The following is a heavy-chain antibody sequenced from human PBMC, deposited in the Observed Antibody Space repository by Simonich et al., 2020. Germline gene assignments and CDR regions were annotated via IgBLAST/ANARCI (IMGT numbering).Heavy chain of an antibody. J-gene: IGHJ4*02. CDR3: ARGLIGGSYYY. CDR2: INHNGST. CDR1: GGSFSGYY. D-gene: IGHD1-26*01. Sequence: QVQLQQWGAGLLKPSETLSLTCAVYGGSFSGYYWSWIRQHPGKGLEWVWEINHNGSTNYNPSLKSRVTISVDTAKNQFSLKLSSVTAADTAVYYCARGLIGGSYYYWGQGTLVTVSS. V-gene: IGHV4-34*01.